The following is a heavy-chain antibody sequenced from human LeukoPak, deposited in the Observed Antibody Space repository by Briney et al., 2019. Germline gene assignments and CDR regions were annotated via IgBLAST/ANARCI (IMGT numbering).Heavy chain of an antibody. Sequence: SVKVSCKASGGTFSSYAISWVRQAPGQGLEWMGGIIPIFGTANYAQKFQGRVTITADESTSTAYMELSSLRSEDTAVYYCARGGAHYYDSSELFLSAFDIWGQGTMVTVSS. CDR1: GGTFSSYA. CDR3: ARGGAHYYDSSELFLSAFDI. D-gene: IGHD3-22*01. J-gene: IGHJ3*02. V-gene: IGHV1-69*13. CDR2: IIPIFGTA.